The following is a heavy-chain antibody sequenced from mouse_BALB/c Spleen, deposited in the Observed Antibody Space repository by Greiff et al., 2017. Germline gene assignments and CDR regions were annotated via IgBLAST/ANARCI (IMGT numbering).Heavy chain of an antibody. Sequence: QVQLKESGPGLVAPSQSLSITCTVSGFSLTGYGVNWVRQPPGKGLEWLGMIWGDGSTDYNSALKSRLSISKDNSKSQVFLKMNSLQTDDTARYYCARDATYYGNYWYFDVWGAGTTVTVSS. CDR2: IWGDGST. J-gene: IGHJ1*01. CDR3: ARDATYYGNYWYFDV. D-gene: IGHD2-10*01. CDR1: GFSLTGYG. V-gene: IGHV2-6-7*01.